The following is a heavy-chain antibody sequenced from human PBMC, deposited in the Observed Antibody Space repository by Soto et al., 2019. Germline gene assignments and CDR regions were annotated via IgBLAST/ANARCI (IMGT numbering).Heavy chain of an antibody. Sequence: PGGSLRLSCAASGFTFSTYWMHWIRQVPGKGLEWVSRINSDASHTYYADSVKGRFTISRDNAKNTLYLQMNSLRAEDTAVYYCARVWESGIVVARIFDYWGQGTLVTVSS. CDR2: INSDASHT. CDR1: GFTFSTYW. V-gene: IGHV3-74*01. D-gene: IGHD3-22*01. CDR3: ARVWESGIVVARIFDY. J-gene: IGHJ4*02.